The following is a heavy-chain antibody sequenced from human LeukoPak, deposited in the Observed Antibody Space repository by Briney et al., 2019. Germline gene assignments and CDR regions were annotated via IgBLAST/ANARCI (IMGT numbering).Heavy chain of an antibody. D-gene: IGHD3-10*01. Sequence: SETLSLTCTVSGGSISSSSYYWGWIRQPPGKGLEWIGSIYYSGSTYYNPSLKSRVTISVDTSKNQFSLKLSSVTAADTAVYYCARLTKNDSGSYRFGKKKRGYMDVWGKGTTVTISS. CDR3: ARLTKNDSGSYRFGKKKRGYMDV. J-gene: IGHJ6*03. CDR1: GGSISSSSYY. CDR2: IYYSGST. V-gene: IGHV4-39*01.